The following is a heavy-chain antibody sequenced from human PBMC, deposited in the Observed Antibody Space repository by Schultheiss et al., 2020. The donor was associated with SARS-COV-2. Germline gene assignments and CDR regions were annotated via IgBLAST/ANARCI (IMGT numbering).Heavy chain of an antibody. V-gene: IGHV1-18*01. D-gene: IGHD2-15*01. CDR2: ISAYNGNT. CDR1: GYTFTSYG. CDR3: ARHGAICSGGSCYSRDWFDP. Sequence: ASVKVSCKASGYTFTSYGISWVRQAPGQGLEWMGWISAYNGNTNYAQKLQGRVTITADKSTSTAYMELSSLRSEDTAVYYCARHGAICSGGSCYSRDWFDPWGQGTLVTVSS. J-gene: IGHJ5*02.